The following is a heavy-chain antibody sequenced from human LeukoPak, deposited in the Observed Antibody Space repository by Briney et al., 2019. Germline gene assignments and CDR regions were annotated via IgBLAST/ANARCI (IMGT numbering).Heavy chain of an antibody. Sequence: GGSLRLSCAASGFSFTMYGIHWVRQAPGKGLEWVAVISTDGNNEYYANSVKGRFTISRDNSKNTVYLQMTSLRTEDTAVYYCAKDQIGWAPGYVSGPLDQWGRGTLVTVSS. J-gene: IGHJ4*02. CDR3: AKDQIGWAPGYVSGPLDQ. CDR2: ISTDGNNE. V-gene: IGHV3-30*18. D-gene: IGHD6-19*01. CDR1: GFSFTMYG.